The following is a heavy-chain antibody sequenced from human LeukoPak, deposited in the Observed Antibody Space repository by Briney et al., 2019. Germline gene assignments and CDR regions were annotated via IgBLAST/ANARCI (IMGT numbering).Heavy chain of an antibody. CDR3: ARSDGYNADY. CDR1: GFRFSTYW. V-gene: IGHV5-51*01. CDR2: IFLGDSDT. Sequence: GESLKISCKGSGFRFSTYWIGWVRQMPGKALEWMGIIFLGDSDTRYSQSFQGQVTISADKSITTAYLQWSSLKASDTAMYYCARSDGYNADYWGQGTLVTVSS. D-gene: IGHD5-24*01. J-gene: IGHJ4*02.